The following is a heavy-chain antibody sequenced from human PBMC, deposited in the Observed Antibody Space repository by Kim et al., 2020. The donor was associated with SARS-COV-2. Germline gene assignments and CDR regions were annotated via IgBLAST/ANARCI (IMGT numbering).Heavy chain of an antibody. V-gene: IGHV3-13*01. Sequence: GGSLRLSCAASGFTFSSYDMHWVRQATGKGLEWVSAIGTAGDTYYPGSVKGRFTISRENAKNSLYLQMNSLRAGDTAVYYCARMNYYDSSGYPYYYYGMDVGGQGTTVTVSS. D-gene: IGHD3-22*01. CDR2: IGTAGDT. J-gene: IGHJ6*02. CDR1: GFTFSSYD. CDR3: ARMNYYDSSGYPYYYYGMDV.